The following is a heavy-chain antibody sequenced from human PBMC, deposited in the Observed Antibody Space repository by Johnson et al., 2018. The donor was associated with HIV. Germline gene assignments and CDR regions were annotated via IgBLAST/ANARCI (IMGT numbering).Heavy chain of an antibody. J-gene: IGHJ3*02. D-gene: IGHD5-24*01. CDR3: AEGMARIGFEI. Sequence: VQLVESGGGFVQPGRSLRLSCAPSGFTIDDDAIHWVRQAPGKGLEWVSGISWNSDTIGYADSVKGLSTISRDNSQDTLHLQMNSLRAEDPAGYSCAEGMARIGFEIWGQGTMVTGS. CDR2: ISWNSDTI. CDR1: GFTIDDDA. V-gene: IGHV3-9*01.